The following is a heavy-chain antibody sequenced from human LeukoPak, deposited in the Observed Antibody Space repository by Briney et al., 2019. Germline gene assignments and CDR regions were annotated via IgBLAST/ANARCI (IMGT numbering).Heavy chain of an antibody. Sequence: GGSLRLSCAASGFTFSSYNMNWVRQAPGKGLEWVSSILSGSGNIYYADSVKGRFTISRDNAENSLHLQMNSLRADDTAVYYCARDRWELPHYYYYGLDVWGQGTTVTVSS. J-gene: IGHJ6*02. D-gene: IGHD1-26*01. CDR3: ARDRWELPHYYYYGLDV. V-gene: IGHV3-21*01. CDR2: ILSGSGNI. CDR1: GFTFSSYN.